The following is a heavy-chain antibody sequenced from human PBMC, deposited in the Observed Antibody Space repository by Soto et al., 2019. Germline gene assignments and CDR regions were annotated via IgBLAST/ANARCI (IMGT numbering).Heavy chain of an antibody. CDR2: ISGSGGST. V-gene: IGHV3-23*01. CDR1: GFTFSSYA. J-gene: IGHJ5*02. CDR3: AKDPKYYYDKWFDP. D-gene: IGHD3-22*01. Sequence: HPGGSLRLSCAASGFTFSSYAMSWVRQAPGKGLEWVSAISGSGGSTYYADFVKGRFTISRDNSKNTLYLQMNSLRAEDTAVYYCAKDPKYYYDKWFDPWGQGTLVTVSS.